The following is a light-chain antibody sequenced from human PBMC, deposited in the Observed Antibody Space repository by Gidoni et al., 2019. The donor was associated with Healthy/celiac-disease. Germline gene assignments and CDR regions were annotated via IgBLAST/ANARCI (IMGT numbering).Light chain of an antibody. CDR1: QSISSY. CDR2: AAS. Sequence: DIQMTQSPSSLSASVGDRVTITCRASQSISSYLNWYQQKPGKAPKRLIYAASSLQSGVPSRFSGSGSGTDFTLTISSLQPEDFATYYCQQSYTTGLSFGGGTKVEIK. V-gene: IGKV1-39*01. CDR3: QQSYTTGLS. J-gene: IGKJ4*01.